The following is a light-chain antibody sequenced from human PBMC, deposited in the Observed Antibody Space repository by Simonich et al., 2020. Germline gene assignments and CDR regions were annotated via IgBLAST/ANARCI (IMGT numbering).Light chain of an antibody. J-gene: IGKJ4*01. CDR1: QSVFYSSNNKNY. Sequence: DIVMTQSPDSLAVSLGERATINCKSSQSVFYSSNNKNYLAWYQQKPGQPPNLLIYWAPTRESGVPDRFSGSGSGTDFTLTISSLQAEDVAVYYCQQYYSTPLTFGGGTKVEIK. V-gene: IGKV4-1*01. CDR2: WAP. CDR3: QQYYSTPLT.